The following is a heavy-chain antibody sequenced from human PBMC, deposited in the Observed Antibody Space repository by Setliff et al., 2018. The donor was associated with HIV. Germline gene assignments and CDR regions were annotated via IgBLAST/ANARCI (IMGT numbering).Heavy chain of an antibody. CDR1: GGTFSSYA. CDR3: ARDYYDFWSGYLTGDDAFDI. Sequence: ASVKVSCQASGGTFSSYAISWVRQAPGQRLEWMGWINAGNGNTKYSQKFQGRVTITRDTSASTAYMARSSLRSEDTAVYYCARDYYDFWSGYLTGDDAFDIWGQGTMVTVSS. V-gene: IGHV1-3*01. D-gene: IGHD3-3*01. CDR2: INAGNGNT. J-gene: IGHJ3*02.